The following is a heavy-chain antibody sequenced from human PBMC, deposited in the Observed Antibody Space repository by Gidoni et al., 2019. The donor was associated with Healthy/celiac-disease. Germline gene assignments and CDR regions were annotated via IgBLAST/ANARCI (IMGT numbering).Heavy chain of an antibody. CDR3: ARDAGYSSGWYGANLDY. V-gene: IGHV1-69*08. J-gene: IGHJ4*02. D-gene: IGHD6-19*01. CDR1: GGHFSSYT. Sequence: QVQLVQSGAEVKKPGSSVKVSCQASGGHFSSYTISWVRQAPGQGLEWMGRIIPILGIANYAQKFQGRVTITADKSTSTAYMELSSLRSEDTAVYYCARDAGYSSGWYGANLDYWGQGTLVTVSS. CDR2: IIPILGIA.